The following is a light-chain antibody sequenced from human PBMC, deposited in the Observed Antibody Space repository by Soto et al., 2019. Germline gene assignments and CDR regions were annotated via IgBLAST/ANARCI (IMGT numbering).Light chain of an antibody. J-gene: IGKJ4*01. CDR3: QQYGSFSPIT. CDR1: RSISNW. Sequence: DIQMTQSPSTLSASVGDRVTITCRASRSISNWLAWYQQRPGIASKLLIFDASILQSGVPSRLSGSGSGTEFTLSISRLQTDDFATYYCQQYGSFSPITFGGGTKVDIK. V-gene: IGKV1-5*01. CDR2: DAS.